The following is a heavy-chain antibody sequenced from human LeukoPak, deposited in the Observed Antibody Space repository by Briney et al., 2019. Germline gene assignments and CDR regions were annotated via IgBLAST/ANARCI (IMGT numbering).Heavy chain of an antibody. CDR1: GGTFSSYA. Sequence: GASVKVSCKASGGTFSSYAISWVRQAPGQGLEWMGGIIPNFGTANYAQKFQGRVTITADESTSTAYMELSSLRSEDTAVYYCASRKYYYGSGSQYYFDYWGQGTLVTVSS. CDR2: IIPNFGTA. CDR3: ASRKYYYGSGSQYYFDY. J-gene: IGHJ4*02. V-gene: IGHV1-69*13. D-gene: IGHD3-10*01.